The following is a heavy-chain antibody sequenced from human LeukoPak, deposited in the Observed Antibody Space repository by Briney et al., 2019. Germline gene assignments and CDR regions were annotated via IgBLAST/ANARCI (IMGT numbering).Heavy chain of an antibody. V-gene: IGHV1-69*04. CDR1: GGTFSSYA. J-gene: IGHJ4*02. D-gene: IGHD3-22*01. Sequence: SVKVSCKASGGTFSSYAISWVRQAPGPGLEGMGRIIPILGIANYAQKFQGRVTNTADKSTRTAYMELSSLRSEDTAVYYCARESNYDSSVGAFDYWGQGTLVTVSS. CDR2: IIPILGIA. CDR3: ARESNYDSSVGAFDY.